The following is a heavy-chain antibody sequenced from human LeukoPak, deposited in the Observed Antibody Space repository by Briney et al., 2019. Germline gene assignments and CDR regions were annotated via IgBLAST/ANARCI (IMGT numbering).Heavy chain of an antibody. V-gene: IGHV4-4*02. Sequence: PSETLSLTCAVSGVSISSSNWWSWVRQPPGKGLEWIGEIYHSGSTNYNPSLKSRVTISVDKSKNQFSLKLSSVTAADTAVYYCASSLGYCSGGSCYSTDYWGQGTLVTVSS. CDR3: ASSLGYCSGGSCYSTDY. CDR2: IYHSGST. D-gene: IGHD2-15*01. CDR1: GVSISSSNW. J-gene: IGHJ4*02.